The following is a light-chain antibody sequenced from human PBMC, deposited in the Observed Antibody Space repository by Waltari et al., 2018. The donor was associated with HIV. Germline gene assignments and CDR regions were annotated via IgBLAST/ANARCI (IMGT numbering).Light chain of an antibody. V-gene: IGKV2-28*01. CDR1: QSPLHSNGYNY. J-gene: IGKJ4*01. CDR3: MQNVQIPLT. CDR2: MVS. Sequence: DIVMTQSPLPLPVTPGEPASIPCRSSQSPLHSNGYNYMNWYLQKPGQSPQLLIYMVSYRAPGVPDRFSGSGSGTDFTLKITRVEAEDVGVYYCMQNVQIPLTFGGGTEVEIK.